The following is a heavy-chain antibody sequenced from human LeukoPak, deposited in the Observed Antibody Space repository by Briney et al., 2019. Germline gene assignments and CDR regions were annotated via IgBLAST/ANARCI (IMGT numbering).Heavy chain of an antibody. CDR2: ISASGGKT. Sequence: GGSLRLSCVASGFTFSKFAVSWVRQAPGKGLEWVSSISASGGKTYDADSVKGRFTISRDNSKNTLYLDMSSLRADDTAVYYCAKTFGTIDPFEYWGQGTLVTVSS. J-gene: IGHJ4*02. D-gene: IGHD2-2*01. CDR3: AKTFGTIDPFEY. V-gene: IGHV3-23*01. CDR1: GFTFSKFA.